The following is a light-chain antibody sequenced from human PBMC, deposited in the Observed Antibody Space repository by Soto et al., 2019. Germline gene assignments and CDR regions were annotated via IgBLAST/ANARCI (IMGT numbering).Light chain of an antibody. J-gene: IGKJ5*01. CDR2: DAS. CDR3: QQRSDWPIT. Sequence: EIGLTQSPATLSFSQGERATLSCRANHSVGSYLAWYQQKVGQAPGLLIYDASKRATGLPDRFSGSGSGTDFTLTISSLEPEDFAVYYCQQRSDWPITFGQGTRLEIK. V-gene: IGKV3-11*01. CDR1: HSVGSY.